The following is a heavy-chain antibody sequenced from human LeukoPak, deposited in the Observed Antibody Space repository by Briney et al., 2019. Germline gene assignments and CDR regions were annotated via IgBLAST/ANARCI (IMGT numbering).Heavy chain of an antibody. CDR1: EFTFSSYG. CDR3: ARRDGDNDRGFDY. D-gene: IGHD4-23*01. Sequence: GGSLRLSCAASEFTFSSYGMHWVRQAPGKGLEWVAVIWYDGSKKYYADFVKGRFTISRDNSKNTLYLQTNSLRAEDTAVYYCARRDGDNDRGFDYWGQGTLVTVSS. J-gene: IGHJ4*02. CDR2: IWYDGSKK. V-gene: IGHV3-33*01.